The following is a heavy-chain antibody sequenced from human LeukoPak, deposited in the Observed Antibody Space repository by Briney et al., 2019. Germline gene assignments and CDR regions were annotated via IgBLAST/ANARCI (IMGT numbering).Heavy chain of an antibody. CDR2: IKQDGSEE. J-gene: IGHJ4*02. CDR3: ARRATTERGYSYGLDY. V-gene: IGHV3-7*01. D-gene: IGHD5-18*01. CDR1: GFTFSSYW. Sequence: GGSLRLSCAASGFTFSSYWMSWVRQAPGKGLEWVANIKQDGSEENYVDSVKGRFTISRDNTKNSLYLHMNSLRAEDTAVYCARRATTERGYSYGLDYWGQGTLVTVSS.